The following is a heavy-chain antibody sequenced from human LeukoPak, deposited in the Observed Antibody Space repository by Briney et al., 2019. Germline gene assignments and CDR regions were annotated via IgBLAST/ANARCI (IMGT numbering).Heavy chain of an antibody. CDR1: GGLISSYY. V-gene: IGHV4-59*01. J-gene: IGHJ6*03. D-gene: IGHD3-22*01. CDR3: AGHYYDSSGYFLHYYYYMDV. CDR2: IYYSGST. Sequence: SETLSLTCTVSGGLISSYYWSWIRQPPGKGLEWIGYIYYSGSTNYNPSLKSRVTIPVDTSKNQFSLKLSSVTAADTAVYYCAGHYYDSSGYFLHYYYYMDVWGKGTTVTVSS.